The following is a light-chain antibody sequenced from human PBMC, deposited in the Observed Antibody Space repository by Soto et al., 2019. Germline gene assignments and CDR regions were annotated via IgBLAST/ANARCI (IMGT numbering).Light chain of an antibody. Sequence: QSVLTQPPSVSGAPGQRVTISCAGSSSDIGAGHNVHWYQQLPGTAPKLLIYDNNNRPSGVSDRFSGSKSGASASLAITGLQAEDEADYYCQSFDSRLRGRVFGGGTKLTVL. CDR2: DNN. V-gene: IGLV1-40*01. J-gene: IGLJ3*02. CDR1: SSDIGAGHN. CDR3: QSFDSRLRGRV.